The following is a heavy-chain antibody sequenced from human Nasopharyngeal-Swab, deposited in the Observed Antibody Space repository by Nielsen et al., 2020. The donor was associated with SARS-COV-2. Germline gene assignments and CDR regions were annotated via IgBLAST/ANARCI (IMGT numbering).Heavy chain of an antibody. CDR1: GGSISRYY. CDR2: IYYSGST. D-gene: IGHD2-15*01. CDR3: ARIGCSGGSCYCDY. Sequence: SETLSLTCTVSGGSISRYYWSWIRQPPGKGLEWIGYIYYSGSTNYNPSLKSRATILIDTSKNQFSLKLNSVTAADTAVYYCARIGCSGGSCYCDYWGQGTLVTVSS. V-gene: IGHV4-59*01. J-gene: IGHJ4*02.